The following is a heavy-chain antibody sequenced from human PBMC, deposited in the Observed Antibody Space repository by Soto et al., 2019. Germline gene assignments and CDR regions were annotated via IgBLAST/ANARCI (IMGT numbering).Heavy chain of an antibody. CDR3: ARGLPLAADY. Sequence: GASVKVSCKASGGTFSSYAISWVRQAPGQGLEWMGEIIPIFGTANYAQKFQGRVTITADESTSTAYMELSSLRSEDTAVYYCARGLPLAADYWGQGTLVTVSS. V-gene: IGHV1-69*13. CDR2: IIPIFGTA. J-gene: IGHJ4*02. CDR1: GGTFSSYA.